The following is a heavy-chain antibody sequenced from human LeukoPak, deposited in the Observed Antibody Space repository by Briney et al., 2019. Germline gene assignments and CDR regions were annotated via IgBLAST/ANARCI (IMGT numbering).Heavy chain of an antibody. J-gene: IGHJ4*02. Sequence: PGGSLRLSCAASGFTFSSYAMHWVRQAPGKGLEWVAVISYDGSNKYYADSVKGRFTISRDNSKNTLYLQMNSLKNEDTAVYYCTKDRVWNSFDSWGQGTLVTVSS. D-gene: IGHD1-1*01. CDR2: ISYDGSNK. CDR3: TKDRVWNSFDS. V-gene: IGHV3-30*14. CDR1: GFTFSSYA.